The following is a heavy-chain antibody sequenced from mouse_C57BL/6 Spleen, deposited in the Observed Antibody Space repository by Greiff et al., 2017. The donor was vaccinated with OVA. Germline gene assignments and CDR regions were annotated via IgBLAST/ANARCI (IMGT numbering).Heavy chain of an antibody. J-gene: IGHJ2*01. D-gene: IGHD1-1*01. CDR3: TTYYGVATGY. CDR2: IDPENGDT. Sequence: EVQLQQSGAELVRPGASVKLSCTASGFNIKDDYMHWVKQRPEQGLEWIGWIDPENGDTEYASKFQGKATITADTSSNTAYLQLSSLTSEDTAVYYCTTYYGVATGYWGQGTTRTVSS. V-gene: IGHV14-4*01. CDR1: GFNIKDDY.